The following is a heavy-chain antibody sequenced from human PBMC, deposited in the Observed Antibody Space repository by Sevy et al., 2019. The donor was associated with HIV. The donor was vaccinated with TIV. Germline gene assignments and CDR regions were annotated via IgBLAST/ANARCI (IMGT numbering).Heavy chain of an antibody. CDR2: ISSRSSYI. CDR1: GFTFSDYH. D-gene: IGHD2-2*01. J-gene: IGHJ4*02. V-gene: IGHV3-21*01. Sequence: GGYLRLSWAASGFTFSDYHMNWVRQAPGKGLEWVSSISSRSSYIQYADSVRGRFTISIDNAKNSLYLQMNSLRVDDTAVYFCARDGGCSSTSCLLYFDSWGQGALVTVSS. CDR3: ARDGGCSSTSCLLYFDS.